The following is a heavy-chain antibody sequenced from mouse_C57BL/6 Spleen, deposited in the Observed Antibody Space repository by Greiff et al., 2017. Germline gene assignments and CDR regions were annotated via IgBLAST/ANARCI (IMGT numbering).Heavy chain of an antibody. D-gene: IGHD1-1*01. Sequence: VQLQQPGAELVKPGASVKLSCKASGYTFTSYWMHWVKQRPGQGLEWIGMIHPNSGSTNYNEKFKSKATLTVDKSSSTAYMQLSSLTSEDSAVYYCARFTTVVATEYCDYWGQGTTLTVSS. CDR2: IHPNSGST. CDR3: ARFTTVVATEYCDY. V-gene: IGHV1-64*01. J-gene: IGHJ2*01. CDR1: GYTFTSYW.